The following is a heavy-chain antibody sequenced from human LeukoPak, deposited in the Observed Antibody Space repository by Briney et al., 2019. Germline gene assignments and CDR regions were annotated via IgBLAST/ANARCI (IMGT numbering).Heavy chain of an antibody. D-gene: IGHD3-10*01. V-gene: IGHV3-21*01. CDR2: ISSSSYI. Sequence: GGSLRLSCAASGFTFSSYSMNWVRQAPGKGLEWVSSISSSSYIYYADSVKGRFTISRDNAKNSLYLQMNSLRAEDTAVYYCARDLKEDMVRGVISEYYYYYMDVWGKGTTVTVSS. CDR1: GFTFSSYS. J-gene: IGHJ6*03. CDR3: ARDLKEDMVRGVISEYYYYYMDV.